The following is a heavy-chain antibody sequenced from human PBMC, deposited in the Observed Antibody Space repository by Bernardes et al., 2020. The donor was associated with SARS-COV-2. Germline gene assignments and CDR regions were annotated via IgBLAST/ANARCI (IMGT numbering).Heavy chain of an antibody. V-gene: IGHV3-23*01. D-gene: IGHD3-3*01. CDR3: AKDSNTLYDFWSGSDYGMDV. Sequence: GGSLRLSCAASGFTFSSYAMSWVRQAPGKGLEWVSDISGSGGSTYYADSVKGRFTISRDNSKNTLYLQMNSLRADDTAVYYCAKDSNTLYDFWSGSDYGMDVWGQGTTVTVSS. J-gene: IGHJ6*02. CDR1: GFTFSSYA. CDR2: ISGSGGST.